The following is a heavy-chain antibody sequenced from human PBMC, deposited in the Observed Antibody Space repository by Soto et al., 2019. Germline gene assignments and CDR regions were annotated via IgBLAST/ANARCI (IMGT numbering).Heavy chain of an antibody. V-gene: IGHV3-11*05. CDR1: GFTFSDYY. J-gene: IGHJ1*01. D-gene: IGHD3-22*01. CDR2: ISSSSSYT. CDR3: ARARRTESHYDSSGYTAEYFPY. Sequence: QVQLVESGGGLVKPGGSLRLSCAASGFTFSDYYMSWIRQAPGKGLEWVSYISSSSSYTNYADSVKGRFTISRDNAKNXXHXEXXSLRAQETAVYYCARARRTESHYDSSGYTAEYFPYWGQGTLVTVSS.